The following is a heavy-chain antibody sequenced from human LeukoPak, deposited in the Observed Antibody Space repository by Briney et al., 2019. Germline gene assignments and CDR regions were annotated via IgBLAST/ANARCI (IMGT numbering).Heavy chain of an antibody. CDR2: IYYTGST. Sequence: SETLSLTCTGSAGSISSYYWSWIRQPPGKGLEWIGCIYYTGSTNYNPSLKSRVTISVDTSKNQFSLKLSSVTAADTAVYYCATGRAYSSVDYWGQGTLVTVSS. D-gene: IGHD6-19*01. V-gene: IGHV4-59*01. CDR3: ATGRAYSSVDY. J-gene: IGHJ4*02. CDR1: AGSISSYY.